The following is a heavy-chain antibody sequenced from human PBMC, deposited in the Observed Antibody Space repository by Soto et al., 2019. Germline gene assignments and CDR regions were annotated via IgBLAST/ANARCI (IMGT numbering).Heavy chain of an antibody. CDR1: GYTFTSYA. Sequence: ASVKVSCKASGYTFTSYAMHWVRQAPGQRLEWMGWINAGNGNTKYSQKFQGRVTITADESTSTAYMELSSLRSEDTAVYYCARVMSSLDAFDIWGQGTMVTVSS. CDR2: INAGNGNT. V-gene: IGHV1-3*01. CDR3: ARVMSSLDAFDI. J-gene: IGHJ3*02. D-gene: IGHD3-16*01.